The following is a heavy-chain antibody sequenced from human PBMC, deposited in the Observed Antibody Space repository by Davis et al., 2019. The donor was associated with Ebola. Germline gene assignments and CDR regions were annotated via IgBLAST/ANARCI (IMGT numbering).Heavy chain of an antibody. J-gene: IGHJ6*02. CDR3: ARSHSGSYYYYYYGMDV. CDR2: ISSSSSYI. V-gene: IGHV3-21*01. Sequence: PGGSLRLSCAASGFTFSSYSMNWVRQAPGKGLEWVSSISSSSSYIYYADSVKGRFTISRDNAKNSLYLQMNSLRAEDTAVYYCARSHSGSYYYYYYGMDVWGQGTTVTVSS. D-gene: IGHD1-26*01. CDR1: GFTFSSYS.